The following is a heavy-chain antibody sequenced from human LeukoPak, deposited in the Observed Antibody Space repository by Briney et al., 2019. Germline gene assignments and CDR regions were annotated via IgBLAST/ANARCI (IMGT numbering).Heavy chain of an antibody. V-gene: IGHV3-23*01. CDR2: ISGSGGST. J-gene: IGHJ5*02. D-gene: IGHD3-9*01. CDR1: GFTFSSYA. Sequence: TGGSLRLSCAASGFTFSSYAMSWVRQAPGKGLEWVSAISGSGGSTYYADSVKGRLTISRDNSKNTLYLQMNSLRAEDTAVYYCSHYDILTGYVFDPWGQGTLVTVSS. CDR3: SHYDILTGYVFDP.